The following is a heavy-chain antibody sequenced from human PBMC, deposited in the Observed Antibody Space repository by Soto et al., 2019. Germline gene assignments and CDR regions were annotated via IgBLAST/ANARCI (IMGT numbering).Heavy chain of an antibody. CDR3: GREGGGCSSTSCYRGGDAFDI. J-gene: IGHJ3*02. D-gene: IGHD2-2*01. CDR1: GYTFTGHY. CDR2: INPNSGGT. Sequence: QVQLVQSGAEVKKPGASVKVSCKASGYTFTGHYMHWVRQAPGQGLEWMGWINPNSGGTNYAQKFQGRVTMARDTSISTAYMELSRRRFDDTAVYFCGREGGGCSSTSCYRGGDAFDIWGQGTMVTVSS. V-gene: IGHV1-2*02.